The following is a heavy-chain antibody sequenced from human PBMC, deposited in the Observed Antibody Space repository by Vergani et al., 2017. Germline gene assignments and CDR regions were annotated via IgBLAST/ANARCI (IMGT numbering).Heavy chain of an antibody. CDR2: IKQDGSEK. Sequence: VELLESGGGLVQPGGSLRLSCAASGFTFSSYWMSWVRQAPGKGLEWVANIKQDGSEKYYVDSVKGRFTISRDNAKNSLYLQMNSLRAEDTAVYYCARDPPGYCSSTSCSTGYYGMDVWGQGTTVTVSS. D-gene: IGHD2-2*03. CDR3: ARDPPGYCSSTSCSTGYYGMDV. J-gene: IGHJ6*02. V-gene: IGHV3-7*01. CDR1: GFTFSSYW.